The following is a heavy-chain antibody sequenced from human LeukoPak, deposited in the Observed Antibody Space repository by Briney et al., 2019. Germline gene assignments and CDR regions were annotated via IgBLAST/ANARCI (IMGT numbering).Heavy chain of an antibody. J-gene: IGHJ4*02. CDR2: IIPIFGTA. CDR1: GGTFSSYA. D-gene: IGHD2-2*01. V-gene: IGHV1-69*13. Sequence: SVKVSCKASGGTFSSYAISWVRQAPGQGLEWMGGIIPIFGTANYAQKFQGGVTITADESTSTAYMELSSLRSEDTAVYYCARDRDLYCSSTSCYSPFDYWGQGTLVTVSS. CDR3: ARDRDLYCSSTSCYSPFDY.